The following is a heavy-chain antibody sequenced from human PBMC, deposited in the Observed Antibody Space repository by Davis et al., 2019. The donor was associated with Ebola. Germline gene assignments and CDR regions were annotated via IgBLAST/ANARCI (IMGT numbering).Heavy chain of an antibody. V-gene: IGHV1-18*01. Sequence: AASVKVSCKASGYNFTTYGFAWVRQAPGQGLEWMGWVRADNDDRKYAEKFQGRVTMTTESSTSTAYMELRGLTYDDTAVYFCARARGRWDVGGYLLGHWGQGTLVIVSS. CDR2: VRADNDDR. D-gene: IGHD1-26*01. CDR1: GYNFTTYG. CDR3: ARARGRWDVGGYLLGH. J-gene: IGHJ4*02.